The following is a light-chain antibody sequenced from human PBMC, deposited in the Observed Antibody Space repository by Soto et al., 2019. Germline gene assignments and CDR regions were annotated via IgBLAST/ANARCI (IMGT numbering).Light chain of an antibody. Sequence: EIVLTQSPGSLSLSPGARATLSCRASQSVSDNYLAWYQQKPDQAPRLLIYGASSRATAVPDRFSGSGSGTDFALTIRRLEPEDFAVYYCQRYGRSPGLFTFGPGTKLDVK. CDR1: QSVSDNY. V-gene: IGKV3-20*01. CDR2: GAS. J-gene: IGKJ3*01. CDR3: QRYGRSPGLFT.